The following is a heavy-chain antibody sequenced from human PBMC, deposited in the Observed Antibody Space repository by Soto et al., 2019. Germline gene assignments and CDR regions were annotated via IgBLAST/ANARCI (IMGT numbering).Heavy chain of an antibody. V-gene: IGHV3-7*01. Sequence: GGSLRLSCAASGFTFSSYWMSWVRQAPGKGLEWVANIKQDGSEKYYVDSVKGRFTISRDNAKNSLYLQMNSLRAEDTAVYYCARFIKVPTDSRPIRFLEWLDVGGKYYYYYYMDVWGKGTTVTVSS. J-gene: IGHJ6*03. D-gene: IGHD3-3*01. CDR3: ARFIKVPTDSRPIRFLEWLDVGGKYYYYYYMDV. CDR1: GFTFSSYW. CDR2: IKQDGSEK.